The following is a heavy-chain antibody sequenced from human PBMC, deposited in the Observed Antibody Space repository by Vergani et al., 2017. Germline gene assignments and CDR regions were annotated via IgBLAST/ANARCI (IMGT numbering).Heavy chain of an antibody. CDR2: IYGNGNT. J-gene: IGHJ6*02. Sequence: QMQLQESGPGLVKPSETLSLTCAVSGVSIKSRSYYWGWIRQSPGKGLEWIGSIYGNGNTYYNPSPKSRVAISVDTAKNQVSLNLGSVTAADTAVYYCARNRAIELAGRMHYYYAIDVWVQGTTVTVSS. D-gene: IGHD5-24*01. CDR1: GVSIKSRSYY. CDR3: ARNRAIELAGRMHYYYAIDV. V-gene: IGHV4-39*01.